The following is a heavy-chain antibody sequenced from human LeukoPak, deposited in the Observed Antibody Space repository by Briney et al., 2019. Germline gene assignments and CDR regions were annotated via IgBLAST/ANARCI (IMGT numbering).Heavy chain of an antibody. J-gene: IGHJ1*01. CDR1: GFSFSTNS. CDR3: ARDSQEFFQH. V-gene: IGHV3-30*04. Sequence: GRSLRLSCAASGFSFSTNSIHWVRQAPGKGLEWVAVISYDGRNKYYADSVKGRFTVSRDNSKNSLYLQMNSLRTEDTALYYCARDSQEFFQHWGQGTLVTVSS. CDR2: ISYDGRNK.